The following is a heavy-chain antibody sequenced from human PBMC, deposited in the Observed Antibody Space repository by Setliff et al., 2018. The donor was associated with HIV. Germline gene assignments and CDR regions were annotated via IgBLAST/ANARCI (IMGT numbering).Heavy chain of an antibody. Sequence: ASVKVSCKASGYTFTGYYMHWVRQAPGQGLEWMGWINSHSGDTNYAQKFQDRVTMTRDTSVNIAYMQLSRLRSDDTAVYYCARAPTLFGVEYYYYFGMDVWGQGTTVTVSS. CDR1: GYTFTGYY. J-gene: IGHJ6*02. CDR2: INSHSGDT. V-gene: IGHV1-2*02. D-gene: IGHD3-3*01. CDR3: ARAPTLFGVEYYYYFGMDV.